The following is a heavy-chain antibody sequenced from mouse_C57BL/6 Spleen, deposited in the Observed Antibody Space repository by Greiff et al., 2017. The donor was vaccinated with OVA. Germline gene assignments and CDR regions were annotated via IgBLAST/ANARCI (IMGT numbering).Heavy chain of an antibody. CDR2: IYPGGGYT. V-gene: IGHV1-63*01. Sequence: VKVVESGAELVRPGPSVKMSCKASGYTFTNYWIGWAKQRPGHGLEWIGDIYPGGGYTNYNEKFKGKATLTADKSSSTAYMQFSSLTSEDSAIYYCARRADWEGDWYFDVWGTGTTVTVSS. CDR3: ARRADWEGDWYFDV. D-gene: IGHD4-1*01. CDR1: GYTFTNYW. J-gene: IGHJ1*03.